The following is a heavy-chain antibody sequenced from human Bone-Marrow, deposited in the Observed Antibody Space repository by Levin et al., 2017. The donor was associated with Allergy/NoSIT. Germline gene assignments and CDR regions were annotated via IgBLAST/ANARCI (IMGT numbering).Heavy chain of an antibody. CDR1: GGSISSSTYS. J-gene: IGHJ4*02. CDR3: ARAPYYGPARPYQSDY. Sequence: SQTLSLTCTVSGGSISSSTYSWGWIRQPPGKGLEWIGNVYYTGSTHYNPSLKSRVTISADTSKNHISLKLSSVTAADTAVYYCARAPYYGPARPYQSDYWGQGTLVTVSS. D-gene: IGHD3-10*01. V-gene: IGHV4-39*02. CDR2: VYYTGST.